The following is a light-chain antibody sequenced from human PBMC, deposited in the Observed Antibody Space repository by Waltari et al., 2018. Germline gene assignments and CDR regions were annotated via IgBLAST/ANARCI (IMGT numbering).Light chain of an antibody. J-gene: IGLJ1*01. Sequence: QSALTQPASVSGSPGQSITISCTGTRSDVGTHNYVSWYQQRPSKAPDLNIFDVSNRPSVVSIRFSGSKSGNTASLTISGLQAEDEADYYCNSYTNSGTYVFGSGTKVTVL. CDR3: NSYTNSGTYV. CDR1: RSDVGTHNY. CDR2: DVS. V-gene: IGLV2-14*03.